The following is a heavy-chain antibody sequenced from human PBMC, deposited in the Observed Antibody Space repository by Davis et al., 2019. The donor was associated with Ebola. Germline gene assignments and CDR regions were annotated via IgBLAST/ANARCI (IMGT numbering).Heavy chain of an antibody. D-gene: IGHD3-10*01. CDR2: ISWNSGSI. Sequence: SLKISCAASGFTFGDYAMHWVRQAPGKGLEWVSGISWNSGSIAYADSVKGRFTISRDNAKNSLYLQMNSLRVEDTALYYCAKDKYYGSGTYYTLWGQGTLVTVSS. V-gene: IGHV3-9*01. CDR1: GFTFGDYA. J-gene: IGHJ4*02. CDR3: AKDKYYGSGTYYTL.